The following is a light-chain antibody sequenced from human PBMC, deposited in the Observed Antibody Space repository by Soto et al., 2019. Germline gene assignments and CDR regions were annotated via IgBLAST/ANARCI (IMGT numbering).Light chain of an antibody. CDR1: QNIGRSS. J-gene: IGKJ3*01. V-gene: IGKV3-20*01. Sequence: EIVLTQSAGTLSLSPGEIATLSCRASQNIGRSSFAWYQQKPGQAPRLLIYAASTRATGSPDTFSSGGSRTDVTRARLKLERDCLAEYYCLLYGTSPFAFGPVTKVDIK. CDR2: AAS. CDR3: LLYGTSPFA.